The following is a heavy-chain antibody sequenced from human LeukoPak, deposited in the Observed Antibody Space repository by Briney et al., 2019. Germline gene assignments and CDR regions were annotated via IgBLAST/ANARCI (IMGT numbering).Heavy chain of an antibody. CDR3: AKDEGSSVTGGYYFDS. Sequence: GGSLRLSCAASGFTFSNYAMSWVRQAPGKGLEWISAIGASGAGTYYADSVKGRFTISKDKSKNTLFLRMDTLRAEDTAIYYCAKDEGSSVTGGYYFDSWGQGTLVTVSS. CDR2: IGASGAGT. CDR1: GFTFSNYA. V-gene: IGHV3-23*01. D-gene: IGHD2-21*02. J-gene: IGHJ4*02.